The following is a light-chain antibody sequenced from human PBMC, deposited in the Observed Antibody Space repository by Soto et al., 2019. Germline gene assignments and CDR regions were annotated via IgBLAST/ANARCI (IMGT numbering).Light chain of an antibody. Sequence: AIQLIQSPFSLSGSVGDRVTITFRARQDISTLFAWYQQKPGKAPKLLIYDASSLESGVPSRFSGSGSGADFTLTISSLQPEDFATYYCQQFYNYPRPFGGGTKVDIK. CDR2: DAS. J-gene: IGKJ4*01. CDR1: QDISTL. V-gene: IGKV1D-13*01. CDR3: QQFYNYPRP.